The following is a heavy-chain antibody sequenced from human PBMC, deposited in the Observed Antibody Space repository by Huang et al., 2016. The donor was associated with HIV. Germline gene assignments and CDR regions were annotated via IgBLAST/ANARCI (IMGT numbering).Heavy chain of an antibody. J-gene: IGHJ4*02. Sequence: EVQMVESGGGLVKPGRSLRLSCAASGFTFSNFGMSWVRQAPGKGLEWVASISSSVTYIYYADSVKGRFTISRDDAKTSLFLQMNSLRVEDTAIYYCARDHPLGGFDYWGQGALVTVSS. CDR3: ARDHPLGGFDY. D-gene: IGHD3-16*01. CDR2: ISSSVTYI. CDR1: GFTFSNFG. V-gene: IGHV3-21*02.